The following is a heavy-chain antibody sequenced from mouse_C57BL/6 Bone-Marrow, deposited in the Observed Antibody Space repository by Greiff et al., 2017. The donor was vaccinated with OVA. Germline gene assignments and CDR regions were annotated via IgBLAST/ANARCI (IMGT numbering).Heavy chain of an antibody. Sequence: VHLQQSGAELVKPGASVKLSCKASGYTFTSYWMHWVKQRPGQGLEWIGMIHPNSGSTNYNEKFKSKATLTVDKSSSTAYMQLSSLTSEDSAVYYCAREGSVAYWGQGTLVTVSA. CDR2: IHPNSGST. J-gene: IGHJ3*01. CDR3: AREGSVAY. D-gene: IGHD3-2*02. CDR1: GYTFTSYW. V-gene: IGHV1-64*01.